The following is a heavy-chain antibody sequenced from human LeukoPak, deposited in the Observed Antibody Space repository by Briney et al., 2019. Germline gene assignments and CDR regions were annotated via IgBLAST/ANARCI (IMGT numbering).Heavy chain of an antibody. CDR1: GFTVSTNY. D-gene: IGHD4-17*01. J-gene: IGHJ4*02. Sequence: GGSLRLSCAVSGFTVSTNYMSWVRQAPGKGLEWVAVMHSGGSTYYADSVKGRFTISRHNSKNTLYLEINSLRPDDTAVYYCARGGGDYNPFDYWGQGTLVTVSS. V-gene: IGHV3-53*04. CDR3: ARGGGDYNPFDY. CDR2: MHSGGST.